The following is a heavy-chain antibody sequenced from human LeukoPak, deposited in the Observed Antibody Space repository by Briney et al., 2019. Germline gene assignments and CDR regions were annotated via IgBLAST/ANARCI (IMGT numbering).Heavy chain of an antibody. V-gene: IGHV3-7*04. J-gene: IGHJ4*02. CDR3: ARDYQGSADY. D-gene: IGHD2-2*01. CDR1: GFSFRIYW. Sequence: PGGSLRLSCAASGFSFRIYWMSWVRQAPGKGLEWVADIKEDGSEKYYVDSVKGRFTISRDNAKNSLYLQRNSLRAEDTALYYCARDYQGSADYWGQGTLVTVSS. CDR2: IKEDGSEK.